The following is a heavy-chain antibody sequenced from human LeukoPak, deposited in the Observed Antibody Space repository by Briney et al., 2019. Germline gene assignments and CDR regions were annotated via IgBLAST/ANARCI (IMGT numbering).Heavy chain of an antibody. J-gene: IGHJ5*02. CDR2: ISGSGSST. CDR1: GFTFHIYA. D-gene: IGHD3-16*01. CDR3: AKDPGPYVGIANNWFDP. Sequence: GRSLRLSCVAAGFTFHIYAMNWVRQAAGKGLEWVSAISGSGSSTYHADSVRCRFTISRDNSKNTIYLEMNSLRGEDTAVYYCAKDPGPYVGIANNWFDPWGQGTLVIVSS. V-gene: IGHV3-23*01.